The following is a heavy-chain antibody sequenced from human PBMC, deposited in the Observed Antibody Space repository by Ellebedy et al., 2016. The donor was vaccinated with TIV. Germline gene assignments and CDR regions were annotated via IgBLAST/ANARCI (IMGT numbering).Heavy chain of an antibody. D-gene: IGHD2/OR15-2a*01. CDR1: GGSIRSSH. CDR2: IYHSGST. CDR3: ARDFYDTSNYQAGADAFDV. V-gene: IGHV4-59*01. J-gene: IGHJ3*01. Sequence: MPGGSLRLSCTVSGGSIRSSHWSRIRLPPGKGLEWIGYIYHSGSTNYNPSLRSRVTISVDASKNQFSLKLRSVTAADTAVYYCARDFYDTSNYQAGADAFDVWGQGTMVTVSS.